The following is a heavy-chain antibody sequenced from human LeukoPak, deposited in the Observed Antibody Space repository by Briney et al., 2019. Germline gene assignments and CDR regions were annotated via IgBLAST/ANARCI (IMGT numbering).Heavy chain of an antibody. CDR2: FSESGGST. V-gene: IGHV3-23*01. D-gene: IGHD6-6*01. CDR1: GFTFSSYA. Sequence: GGSLRLSCGASGFTFSSYAMSWVRQAPGKGLEWVSGFSESGGSTYYADSVKGRFTISRDNAKNSLYLQMNSLRAEDTAVYYCAREFYSSSSDWFDPWGQGTLVTVSS. J-gene: IGHJ5*02. CDR3: AREFYSSSSDWFDP.